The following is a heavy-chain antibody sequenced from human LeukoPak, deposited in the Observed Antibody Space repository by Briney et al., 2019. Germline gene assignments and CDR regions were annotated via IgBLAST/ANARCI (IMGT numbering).Heavy chain of an antibody. J-gene: IGHJ4*02. CDR3: ASGGWLPHRFDY. CDR2: IIPIFGTA. CDR1: GGTFSSYA. Sequence: SVKVSCKAXGGTFSSYAISWVRQAPGQGLEWMGGIIPIFGTANYAQKFQGRVTITTDESTSTAYMELSSLRSEDTAVYYCASGGWLPHRFDYWGQGTLVTVSS. D-gene: IGHD5-24*01. V-gene: IGHV1-69*05.